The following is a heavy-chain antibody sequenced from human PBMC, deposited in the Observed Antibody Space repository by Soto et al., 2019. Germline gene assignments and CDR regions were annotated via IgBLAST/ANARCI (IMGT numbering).Heavy chain of an antibody. V-gene: IGHV4-31*03. CDR3: ARVSKYYYYGVDA. CDR1: GGSISSGGHN. CDR2: IYYSVST. Sequence: QVQLQESGPGLVKPSETLSLTCTVSGGSISSGGHNWSWIRKHPGKGLEWIGYIYYSVSTYYNPSLKSRLTISVDTSKNQFSLKLSSVTAADTAVYYCARVSKYYYYGVDAWGQGTTVTVSS. J-gene: IGHJ6*02.